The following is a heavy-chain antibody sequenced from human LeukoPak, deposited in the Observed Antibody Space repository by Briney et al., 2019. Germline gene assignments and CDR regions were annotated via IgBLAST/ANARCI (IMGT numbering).Heavy chain of an antibody. J-gene: IGHJ5*02. V-gene: IGHV3-7*02. CDR2: IKQDGSEK. Sequence: PGGSLRLSCAASGFTFSNYWMSWVRQAPGKGLEWVATIKQDGSEKYYVDSVKGRFTISRDNAKSSLYLQMSSLRAEDTAVYYCARSRVFAAGPRWFDPWGQGTLGTVSS. CDR1: GFTFSNYW. CDR3: ARSRVFAAGPRWFDP. D-gene: IGHD6-19*01.